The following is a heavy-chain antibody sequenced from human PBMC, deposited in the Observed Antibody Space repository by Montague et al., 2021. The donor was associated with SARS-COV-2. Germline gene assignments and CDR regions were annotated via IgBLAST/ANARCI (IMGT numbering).Heavy chain of an antibody. D-gene: IGHD3-22*01. CDR1: GGSFSGHY. CDR3: ARGRIEVSMIVVVLTGASYYVDV. Sequence: SETLSLTCVVYGGSFSGHYWSWIRQPPGKGLEWIGEINNSGSTNYNPSLKSRVTISVDTSKNQFSLKLHSVTAADTAVYYCARGRIEVSMIVVVLTGASYYVDVWGKGTTVTVSS. V-gene: IGHV4-34*01. CDR2: INNSGST. J-gene: IGHJ6*03.